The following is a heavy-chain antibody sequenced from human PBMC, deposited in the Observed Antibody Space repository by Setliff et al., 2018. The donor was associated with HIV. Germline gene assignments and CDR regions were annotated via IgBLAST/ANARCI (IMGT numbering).Heavy chain of an antibody. V-gene: IGHV3-30*02. CDR3: TKNLYRSPWSPLDY. Sequence: GGSLRLSCATSGFTFSYYGMHWVRQAPGKGLEWVAFIRYDDTYKYYADSVKGRFTISRDNSKNTLYLQMNSLRAEDTAVYYCTKNLYRSPWSPLDYWGQGTLVTVS. CDR1: GFTFSYYG. J-gene: IGHJ4*02. D-gene: IGHD6-19*01. CDR2: IRYDDTYK.